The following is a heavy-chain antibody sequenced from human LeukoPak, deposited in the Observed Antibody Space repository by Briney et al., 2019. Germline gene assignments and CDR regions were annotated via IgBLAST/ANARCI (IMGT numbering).Heavy chain of an antibody. J-gene: IGHJ4*02. V-gene: IGHV5-10-1*01. CDR1: GYSFTSYW. D-gene: IGHD4-17*01. CDR2: IDPSDSYT. CDR3: ARHFGYGDYGYYFDY. Sequence: GESLKISCKGSGYSFTSYWISWVRQMPGKGLEWMGRIDPSDSYTNYSPSFQGYVTISADKSISTAYLQWSSLKASDTAMYYCARHFGYGDYGYYFDYWGQGTLVTVSS.